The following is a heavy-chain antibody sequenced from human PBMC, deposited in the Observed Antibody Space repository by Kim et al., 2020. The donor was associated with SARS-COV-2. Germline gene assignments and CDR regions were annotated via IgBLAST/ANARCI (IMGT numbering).Heavy chain of an antibody. CDR2: ISSAGSTR. Sequence: GGSLRLSCEASGFTFSDYYMSWIRRAPGKGLEWISYISSAGSTRSYADSVKGRFIISRDNTKKTLYLQLNSLNAEDTAMYYCARATDYVESSGEDFWGQGTLVTVSS. V-gene: IGHV3-11*01. J-gene: IGHJ4*02. CDR1: GFTFSDYY. D-gene: IGHD3-16*01. CDR3: ARATDYVESSGEDF.